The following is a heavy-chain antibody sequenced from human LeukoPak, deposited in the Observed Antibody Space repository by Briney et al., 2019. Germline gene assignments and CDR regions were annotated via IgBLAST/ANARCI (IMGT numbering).Heavy chain of an antibody. CDR1: GFAVSSNY. CDR2: ISGSGGST. D-gene: IGHD7-27*01. Sequence: PGGSLRLSCAASGFAVSSNYMSWVRQAPGKGLEWVSVISGSGGSTYNADSVKGRFTTSRDNSKNTLYLQMNSLRAEDTAVYYCAKLTGDRSNFDYWGQGTLVTVSS. V-gene: IGHV3-23*01. CDR3: AKLTGDRSNFDY. J-gene: IGHJ4*02.